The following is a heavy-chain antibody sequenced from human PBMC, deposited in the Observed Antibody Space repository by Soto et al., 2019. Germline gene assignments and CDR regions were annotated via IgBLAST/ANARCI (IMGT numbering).Heavy chain of an antibody. J-gene: IGHJ4*02. Sequence: ASVKVTCKVSGYTITELGMHWVRQAPGRGQERMGGFDPEDGETIYAQKFQGRVTMTEDTSTDTVYMDLSSLRSEDTAVYFFAIVLVFSFPAARNFFAYCGQRTLVTVSS. CDR1: GYTITELG. CDR2: FDPEDGET. CDR3: AIVLVFSFPAARNFFAY. V-gene: IGHV1-24*01. D-gene: IGHD2-2*01.